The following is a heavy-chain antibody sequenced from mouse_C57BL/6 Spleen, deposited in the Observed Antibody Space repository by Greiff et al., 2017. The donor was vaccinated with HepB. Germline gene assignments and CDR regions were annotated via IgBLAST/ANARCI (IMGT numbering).Heavy chain of an antibody. CDR1: GYTFTSYW. CDR3: ARGGYYDLDFDY. D-gene: IGHD2-3*01. V-gene: IGHV1-55*01. J-gene: IGHJ2*01. Sequence: VQLQQPGAELVKPGASVKMSCKASGYTFTSYWITWVKQRPGQGLEWIGDIYPGSGSTNYNEKFKSKATLTVDTSSSTAYMQLSSLTSEDSAVYYCARGGYYDLDFDYWGQGTTLTVSS. CDR2: IYPGSGST.